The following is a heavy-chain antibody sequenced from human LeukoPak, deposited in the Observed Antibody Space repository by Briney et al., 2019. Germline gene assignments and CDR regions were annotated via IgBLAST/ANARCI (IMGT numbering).Heavy chain of an antibody. Sequence: SSETLSLTCSVSGDSISLYYWSWIRQPPGKGLEWIGYIDHTGSTNYNPSLNSRVTISRDTSKNHFSLKLSSVTAADTAVYYCARAVDTAMVVDYWGQGTLVTVSS. V-gene: IGHV4-59*12. CDR1: GDSISLYY. J-gene: IGHJ4*02. CDR2: IDHTGST. CDR3: ARAVDTAMVVDY. D-gene: IGHD5-18*01.